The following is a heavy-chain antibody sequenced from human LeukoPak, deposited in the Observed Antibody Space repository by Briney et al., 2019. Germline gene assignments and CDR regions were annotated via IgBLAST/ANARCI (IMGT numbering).Heavy chain of an antibody. CDR3: AKYAPPTTVVTRFFDY. J-gene: IGHJ4*02. V-gene: IGHV3-23*01. D-gene: IGHD4-23*01. Sequence: GRSLRLSCAASGFTFSSYAMTWVRQAPGKGLEWVSVIGYSGGDIQYADSVKGRFTISRDNSKNTLYLQMNSLRVEDTAVYYCAKYAPPTTVVTRFFDYWGQGTLVTVSS. CDR1: GFTFSSYA. CDR2: IGYSGGDI.